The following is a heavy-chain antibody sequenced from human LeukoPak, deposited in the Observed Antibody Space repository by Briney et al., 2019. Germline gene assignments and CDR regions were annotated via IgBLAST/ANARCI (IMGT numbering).Heavy chain of an antibody. J-gene: IGHJ4*02. V-gene: IGHV3-53*01. D-gene: IGHD3-22*01. CDR1: GFTFGDYA. Sequence: GGSLRLSCTTSGFTFGDYAMSWVRQAPGKGLEWVSVIYSGGSTYYADSVKGRFTISRDNSKNTLNLQMNSLRAEDTAVYYCARDTSDSSGYSFHYWGQGTLVTVSS. CDR3: ARDTSDSSGYSFHY. CDR2: IYSGGST.